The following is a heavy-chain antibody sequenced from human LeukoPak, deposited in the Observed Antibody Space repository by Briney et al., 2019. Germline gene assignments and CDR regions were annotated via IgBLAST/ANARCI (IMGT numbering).Heavy chain of an antibody. D-gene: IGHD3-10*01. CDR3: AREEGVRGVPSPMDV. V-gene: IGHV1-69*05. Sequence: GASVKVSCKASGGTFSSYAISWVRQAPGQGLEWMGRIIPIFGTANYAQKFQGRVTITTDESTSTAYMELSSLRSEDTAVYYCAREEGVRGVPSPMDVWGKGTTVTVSS. CDR2: IIPIFGTA. J-gene: IGHJ6*04. CDR1: GGTFSSYA.